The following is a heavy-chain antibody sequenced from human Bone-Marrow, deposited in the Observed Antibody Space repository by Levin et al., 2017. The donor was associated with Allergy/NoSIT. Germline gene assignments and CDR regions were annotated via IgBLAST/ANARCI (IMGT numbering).Heavy chain of an antibody. CDR2: IMPILNMS. V-gene: IGHV1-69*04. Sequence: PWASVKVSCEASGGTFSDYTFNWVRQAPGQGLEWLGRIMPILNMSHYAQKFQGRVTIAADTSAATAYMELSSLRSEDTAVYYCAREEGLATTFYPSGMDVWGQGTPVTVSS. J-gene: IGHJ6*02. CDR1: GGTFSDYT. CDR3: AREEGLATTFYPSGMDV. D-gene: IGHD5-24*01.